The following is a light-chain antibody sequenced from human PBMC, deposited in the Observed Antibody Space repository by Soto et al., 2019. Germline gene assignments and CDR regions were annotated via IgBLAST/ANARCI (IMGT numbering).Light chain of an antibody. Sequence: QSVLTQPPSVSGAPGQRVTISCTGSGSNIGAGYDVHWYQHRPGTAPKLLVFGDSHRPSGVPDRFSGSKSGTSASLAITGLQAEDEGDYYCAAWDDSLNGWVFGGGTKLTVL. CDR2: GDS. CDR3: AAWDDSLNGWV. CDR1: GSNIGAGYD. J-gene: IGLJ3*02. V-gene: IGLV1-40*01.